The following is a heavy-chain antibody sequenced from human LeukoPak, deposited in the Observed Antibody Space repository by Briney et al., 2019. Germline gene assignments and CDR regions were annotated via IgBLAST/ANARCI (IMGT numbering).Heavy chain of an antibody. Sequence: SETLSLTCAVSGVSSSPTNWCSWVRQPPGKGLEWIGEIQFNGNTHYNPSLESLVTISVDASENRFSLRLTSVTAADTAMYYCARHMTPSGTRGFDYWGQGILVTISS. J-gene: IGHJ4*02. CDR1: GVSSSPTNW. D-gene: IGHD2-2*01. CDR2: IQFNGNT. V-gene: IGHV4-4*02. CDR3: ARHMTPSGTRGFDY.